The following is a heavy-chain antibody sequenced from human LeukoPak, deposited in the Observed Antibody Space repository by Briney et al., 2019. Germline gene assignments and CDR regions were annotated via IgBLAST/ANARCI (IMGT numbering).Heavy chain of an antibody. D-gene: IGHD6-19*01. J-gene: IGHJ4*02. CDR2: IYYSGST. CDR3: ARARYSSGWYLDY. V-gene: IGHV4-31*03. CDR1: GGSISSGGYY. Sequence: SETLSLTCTVSGGSISSGGYYWSWVRQHPGKGLEWIGYIYYSGSTYYNPSLKSRVTISVDTSKNQFSLKLSSVTAADTAVYYCARARYSSGWYLDYWGQGTLVTVSS.